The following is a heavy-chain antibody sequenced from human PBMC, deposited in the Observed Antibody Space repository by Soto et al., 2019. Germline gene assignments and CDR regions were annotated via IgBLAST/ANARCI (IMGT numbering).Heavy chain of an antibody. CDR2: IIPILGIA. Sequence: SVKVSCKASGGTFSSYTISWVRQAPGQGLEWMGRIIPILGIANYAQKFQGRVTITADKSTSTAYMELSSLRSEDTAVYYCAKDRLGGVSDAFDIWGQGTMVTV. CDR3: AKDRLGGVSDAFDI. V-gene: IGHV1-69*02. D-gene: IGHD3-16*01. J-gene: IGHJ3*02. CDR1: GGTFSSYT.